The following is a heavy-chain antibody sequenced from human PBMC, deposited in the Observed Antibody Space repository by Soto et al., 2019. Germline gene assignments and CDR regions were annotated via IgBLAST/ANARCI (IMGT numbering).Heavy chain of an antibody. D-gene: IGHD1-26*01. Sequence: ASVKVSCKASGYTFTSYYMHWVRQAPGQGLEWMGIIDPSFGGTSYAQKFQGRVTIAVDTSTSTVYMELSSLRSEHTDVYYCARDSGSTYDYWGQG. CDR2: IDPSFGGT. J-gene: IGHJ4*02. CDR3: ARDSGSTYDY. CDR1: GYTFTSYY. V-gene: IGHV1-46*01.